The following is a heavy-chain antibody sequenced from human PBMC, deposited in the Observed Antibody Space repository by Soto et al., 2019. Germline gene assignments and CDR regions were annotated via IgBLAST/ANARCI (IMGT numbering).Heavy chain of an antibody. V-gene: IGHV1-58*01. Sequence: QMQLVQSGPEVKKPGTSVKVSCKTSGFSLTDSAVQWVRQSRGQRLEWIGWIVGGNGDTNYAQKFQDRVTITRDMSTNTAYMELNGLRSEDTAVYYCAARHCTTTSCYGYFYFYGLDVWGQGTTVTVSS. CDR1: GFSLTDSA. J-gene: IGHJ6*02. D-gene: IGHD2-2*01. CDR3: AARHCTTTSCYGYFYFYGLDV. CDR2: IVGGNGDT.